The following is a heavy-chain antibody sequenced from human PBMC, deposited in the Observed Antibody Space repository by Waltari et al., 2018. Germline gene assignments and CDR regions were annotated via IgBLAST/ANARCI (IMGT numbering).Heavy chain of an antibody. J-gene: IGHJ5*01. V-gene: IGHV4-61*02. CDR1: GGSISSGSYY. D-gene: IGHD6-13*01. Sequence: QVQLQESGPGLVKPSQTLSLTCTVSGGSISSGSYYWSWIRQPAGKGLEWIGRIYTSGSTNYNPSLKSRVTISLDTSKNQFSLKLSSVTAADTAVYYCARDFASYYSSSWYWFDSWGQGTVVTVSS. CDR3: ARDFASYYSSSWYWFDS. CDR2: IYTSGST.